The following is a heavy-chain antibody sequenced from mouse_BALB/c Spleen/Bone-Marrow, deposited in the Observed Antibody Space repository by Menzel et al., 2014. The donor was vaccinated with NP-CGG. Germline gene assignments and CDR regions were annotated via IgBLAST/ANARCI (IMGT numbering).Heavy chain of an antibody. Sequence: QVQLKQSGPELVKPGASVRISCKASGYTFTSYYIHWVKQRPGQRLEWIGWIYPGNVNTKYNEKFKGKATLTADKSSSTAYMQLSSLTSEDSAVYFCATYDYWGQGTTLTVSS. CDR1: GYTFTSYY. V-gene: IGHV1S56*01. CDR2: IYPGNVNT. CDR3: ATYDY. J-gene: IGHJ2*01.